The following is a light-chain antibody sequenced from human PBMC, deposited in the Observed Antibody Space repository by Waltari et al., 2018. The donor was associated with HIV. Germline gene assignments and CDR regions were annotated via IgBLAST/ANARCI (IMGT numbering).Light chain of an antibody. Sequence: IVLTQPPVTLSLSPGERATLSCSASQGVRTNSLAWYKQRPGPAPRLLIYAVSSRATGMRDRCSGSGSGTDFTLTIGQLEPEDFAIYHCQQYGGSPPRTFGQGTRVEIK. J-gene: IGKJ1*01. CDR2: AVS. V-gene: IGKV3-20*01. CDR1: QGVRTNS. CDR3: QQYGGSPPRT.